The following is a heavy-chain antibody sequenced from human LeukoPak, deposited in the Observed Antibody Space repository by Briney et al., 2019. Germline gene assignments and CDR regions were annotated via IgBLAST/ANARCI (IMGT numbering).Heavy chain of an antibody. D-gene: IGHD6-13*01. V-gene: IGHV4-38-2*02. CDR2: IYHGGST. CDR3: AKTVYSSSWASPYYYYYYMDV. J-gene: IGHJ6*03. CDR1: GYSISSGYY. Sequence: PSETLSLTCTVSGYSISSGYYWGWIRQPPGKGLEWIGSIYHGGSTYYNPSLKSRVTISVDTSKNQFSLKLSSVTAADTAVYYCAKTVYSSSWASPYYYYYYMDVWGKGTTVTVSS.